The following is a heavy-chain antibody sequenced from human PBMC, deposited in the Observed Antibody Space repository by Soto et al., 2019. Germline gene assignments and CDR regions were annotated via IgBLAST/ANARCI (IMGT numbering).Heavy chain of an antibody. J-gene: IGHJ6*03. V-gene: IGHV3-21*01. D-gene: IGHD3-3*01. Sequence: GGSLRLSCAASGFTFSSYSMNWVRQAPGKGLEWVSSISSSSSYIYYADSVKGRFTISRDNAKNSLYLQMNSLRAEDTAVYYCARDLKRITIFGVESYADYYYYMDVWGKGTTVTVSS. CDR2: ISSSSSYI. CDR1: GFTFSSYS. CDR3: ARDLKRITIFGVESYADYYYYMDV.